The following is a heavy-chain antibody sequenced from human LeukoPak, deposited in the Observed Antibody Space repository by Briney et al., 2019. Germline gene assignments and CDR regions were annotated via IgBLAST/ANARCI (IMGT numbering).Heavy chain of an antibody. D-gene: IGHD5-24*01. V-gene: IGHV4-34*01. CDR2: INHSGNI. CDR3: ARQSRQFGYYYYYMDV. Sequence: SETLSLTCTVSGGSISSYYWSWIRQPPGKGLEWIGEINHSGNINHNPSLKSRVTISVDTSKYQFSLKLRSVTAADTAVYYCARQSRQFGYYYYYMDVWGKGTTVTISS. CDR1: GGSISSYY. J-gene: IGHJ6*03.